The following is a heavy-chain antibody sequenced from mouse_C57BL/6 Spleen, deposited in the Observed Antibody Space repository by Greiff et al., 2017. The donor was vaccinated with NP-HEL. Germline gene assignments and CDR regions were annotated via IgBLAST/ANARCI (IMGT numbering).Heavy chain of an antibody. J-gene: IGHJ2*01. V-gene: IGHV1-7*01. CDR3: ARSRVNGNYPFDY. CDR2: INPSSGYT. Sequence: VQLQQSGAELAKPGASVKLSCKASGYTFTSYWMHWVKQRPGQGLEWIGYINPSSGYTKYNQKFKDKATLTADKTSSTAYMQLSSLTYEDSAVYYCARSRVNGNYPFDYWGQGTTLTVSS. D-gene: IGHD2-1*01. CDR1: GYTFTSYW.